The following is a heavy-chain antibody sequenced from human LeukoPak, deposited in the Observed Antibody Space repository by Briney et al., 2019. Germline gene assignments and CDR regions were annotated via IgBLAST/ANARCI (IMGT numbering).Heavy chain of an antibody. D-gene: IGHD5-18*01. Sequence: SETLFLTCTVSGGSISSFYWTWIRQPPGKGLEWIGYIYYSGSTNYNPSLKSRVTISVDTSMNQFSLKLSPVTAADTAVYYCAREKGNSYGYDYWGQGTLVTVSS. V-gene: IGHV4-59*01. CDR1: GGSISSFY. J-gene: IGHJ4*02. CDR2: IYYSGST. CDR3: AREKGNSYGYDY.